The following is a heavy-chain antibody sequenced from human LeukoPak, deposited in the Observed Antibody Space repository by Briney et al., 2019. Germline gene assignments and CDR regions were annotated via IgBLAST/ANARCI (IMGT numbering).Heavy chain of an antibody. D-gene: IGHD6-19*01. J-gene: IGHJ4*02. V-gene: IGHV4-59*01. Sequence: NPSETLSLTCIVSGDSISSYYWSWIRQPPGKGLEWIGYISYSGSTNYNPSLRSRVTISVDTSKNQFSLNLTSVTAADTAMYYCARWSLHSSGWYFDYWGRGTLVTVSS. CDR2: ISYSGST. CDR1: GDSISSYY. CDR3: ARWSLHSSGWYFDY.